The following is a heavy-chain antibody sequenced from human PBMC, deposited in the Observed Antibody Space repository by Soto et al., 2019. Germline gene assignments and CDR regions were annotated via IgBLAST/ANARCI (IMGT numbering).Heavy chain of an antibody. V-gene: IGHV3-21*06. CDR2: ISSSSNYI. J-gene: IGHJ5*02. Sequence: EVQLVESGGGLVKPGGFLRLSCAASGFTFSSYSMNWVRQGPGKGLQWVSTISSSSNYIYYADSVKGRFTISRDNAKNSLYLQMNSLRAQDTGVYYCVRDHVARIAAAGADWFDPWGQGTLVSVSS. CDR3: VRDHVARIAAAGADWFDP. CDR1: GFTFSSYS. D-gene: IGHD6-13*01.